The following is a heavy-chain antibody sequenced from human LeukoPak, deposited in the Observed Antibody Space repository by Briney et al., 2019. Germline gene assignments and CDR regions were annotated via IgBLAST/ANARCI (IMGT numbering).Heavy chain of an antibody. CDR2: INHSGST. V-gene: IGHV4-34*01. CDR3: ARHRCSGGSCYPMNGFDP. Sequence: PSETLSLTCAVYGGSFSGYYWSWIRQPPGKGLGWIGEINHSGSTNYNPSLKSRVTISVDTSKNQFSLKLSSVTAADTAVYYCARHRCSGGSCYPMNGFDPWGQGTLVTVSS. J-gene: IGHJ5*02. CDR1: GGSFSGYY. D-gene: IGHD2-15*01.